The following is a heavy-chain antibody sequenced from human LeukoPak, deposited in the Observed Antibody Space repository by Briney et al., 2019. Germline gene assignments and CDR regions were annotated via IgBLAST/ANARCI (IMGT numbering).Heavy chain of an antibody. D-gene: IGHD5-18*01. CDR2: ISSSSSTI. CDR1: GFTFSSYS. J-gene: IGHJ4*02. V-gene: IGHV3-48*01. CDR3: ARGRGYSYGTDY. Sequence: PGGSLRLSCAASGFTFSSYSMNWVRQAPGKGLEWVSYISSSSSTIFYADSVKGRFTISRDNAKNSLHLQMNSLRAEDTAVYYCARGRGYSYGTDYWGQGTLVTVSP.